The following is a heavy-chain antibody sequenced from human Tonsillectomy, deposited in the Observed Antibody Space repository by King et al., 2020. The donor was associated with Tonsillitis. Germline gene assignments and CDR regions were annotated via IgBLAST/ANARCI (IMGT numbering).Heavy chain of an antibody. V-gene: IGHV3-21*01. CDR1: GFTFSTYS. Sequence: VQLVESGGGLVKPGGSLRLSCAASGFTFSTYSMNWVRQAPGKGLEWVSSISSGSTHIYYADSVKGRFTMSRDNAKNSLYLQMNGLRAEDTAVYYCARENENPGEAFVVAGTAHPYGLTAWGQGTPV. CDR2: ISSGSTHI. D-gene: IGHD6-13*01. CDR3: ARENENPGEAFVVAGTAHPYGLTA. J-gene: IGHJ5*02.